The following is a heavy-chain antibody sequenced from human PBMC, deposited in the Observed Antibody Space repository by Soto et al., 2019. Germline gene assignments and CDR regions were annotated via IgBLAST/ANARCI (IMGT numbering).Heavy chain of an antibody. CDR2: ITAFNGNT. V-gene: IGHV1-18*01. D-gene: IGHD3-3*01. J-gene: IGHJ4*02. Sequence: ASVKVSCKASGYTFTDYGISWVRQAPGQGLQWMGWITAFNGNTKYAQQFQGRVTMTTDTSTSTAYMELRSLESDDTAVYYCARIRQSDFWSGYYYSFDSWGQGTLVTVSS. CDR1: GYTFTDYG. CDR3: ARIRQSDFWSGYYYSFDS.